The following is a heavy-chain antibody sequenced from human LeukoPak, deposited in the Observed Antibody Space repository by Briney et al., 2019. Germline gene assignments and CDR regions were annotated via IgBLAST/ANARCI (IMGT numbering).Heavy chain of an antibody. CDR2: INPNSGAT. J-gene: IGHJ4*02. CDR1: GYTFTGYY. Sequence: ASVKVSCKASGYTFTGYYMHWVRQAPGHGLEWMGWINPNSGATNYAQKFQGRVTMTRDTSIRTAYMELSRLRSDDTAAYYCARAPTTVTTDGYWGQGTLVTVSS. V-gene: IGHV1-2*02. CDR3: ARAPTTVTTDGY. D-gene: IGHD4-17*01.